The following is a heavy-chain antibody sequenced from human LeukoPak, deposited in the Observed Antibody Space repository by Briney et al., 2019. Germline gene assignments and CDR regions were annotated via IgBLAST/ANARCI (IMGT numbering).Heavy chain of an antibody. Sequence: GGSLRLSCAASGFTFSSYWMSWVRQAPGKGLEWVANIKQDGSEKYYVDSVKGRFTISRDNAKNSLYLQMNSLRAEDTAVYYCARDLDGDYDAFDIWGQGTMVTVSS. CDR1: GFTFSSYW. CDR2: IKQDGSEK. V-gene: IGHV3-7*01. CDR3: ARDLDGDYDAFDI. D-gene: IGHD4-17*01. J-gene: IGHJ3*02.